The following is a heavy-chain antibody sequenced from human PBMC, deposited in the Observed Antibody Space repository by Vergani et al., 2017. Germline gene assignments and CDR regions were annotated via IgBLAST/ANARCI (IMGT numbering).Heavy chain of an antibody. Sequence: EVHLLESGGGLIQPGGSLRISCAASGFTFDNYAMTWVRQAPGKGLEWVSGISASGAPTYYADSVKGRFTISRDISKNTLYLQMNSLRAEDTAVYYCAKGVTDYQLPRGYYYYMDVWGKGTTVTVSS. V-gene: IGHV3-23*01. D-gene: IGHD2-2*01. CDR3: AKGVTDYQLPRGYYYYMDV. J-gene: IGHJ6*03. CDR1: GFTFDNYA. CDR2: ISASGAPT.